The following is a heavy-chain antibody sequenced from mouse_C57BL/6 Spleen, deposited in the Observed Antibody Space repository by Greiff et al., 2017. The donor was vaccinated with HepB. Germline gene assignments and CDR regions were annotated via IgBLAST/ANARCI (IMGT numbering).Heavy chain of an antibody. CDR2: IDPNSGGT. CDR1: GYTFTSYW. V-gene: IGHV1-72*01. J-gene: IGHJ4*01. D-gene: IGHD1-1*01. CDR3: ASGGSIFRYYAIDY. Sequence: VKLQQSGAELVKPGASVKLSCKASGYTFTSYWMHWVKQRPGRGLEWIGRIDPNSGGTKYNEKFKSKATLTVDKPSSTAYMKLSSLTSEDSAFYYCASGGSIFRYYAIDYWGQGTSVTVSS.